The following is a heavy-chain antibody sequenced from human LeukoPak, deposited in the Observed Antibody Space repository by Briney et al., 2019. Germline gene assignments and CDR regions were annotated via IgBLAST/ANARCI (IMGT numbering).Heavy chain of an antibody. J-gene: IGHJ2*01. D-gene: IGHD2-21*02. V-gene: IGHV4-61*02. CDR1: GGSISSGSYY. CDR2: IYTSGST. CDR3: ASHCGGDCPDWYFDL. Sequence: SQTLSLTCTVSGGSISSGSYYWSWIRQPAGKGLEWIGRIYTSGSTNYNPSLKSRVTISVGTSKNQFSLKLSSVTAADTAVYYCASHCGGDCPDWYFDLWGRGTLVTVSS.